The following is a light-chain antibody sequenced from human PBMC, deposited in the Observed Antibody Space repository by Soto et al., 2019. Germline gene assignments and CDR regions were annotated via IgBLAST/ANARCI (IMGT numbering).Light chain of an antibody. J-gene: IGKJ2*01. CDR3: QHYDSFPHT. V-gene: IGKV1-5*01. CDR1: QSISSW. CDR2: HAS. Sequence: DIQMTQSPSTLSASVGDRVTITCRASQSISSWLAWYQQKPGIAPKLLIYHASNLDSGVPSRFSGSGYGTEFTLTSSSLQPDDFATYYCQHYDSFPHTWGQGAKLEIK.